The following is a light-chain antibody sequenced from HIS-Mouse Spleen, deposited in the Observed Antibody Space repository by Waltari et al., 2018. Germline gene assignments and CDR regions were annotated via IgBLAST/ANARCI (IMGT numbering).Light chain of an antibody. Sequence: QSALTQPPSASGSPGQSVTISCTGTSSDVGGYNYVPWYLQHPGKAPNLMIYEVSKRPSGVPDRFSGSKSGNTASLTVSGLQAEDEADYYCSSYAGSNNYVFGTGTKVTVL. CDR3: SSYAGSNNYV. J-gene: IGLJ1*01. CDR2: EVS. CDR1: SSDVGGYNY. V-gene: IGLV2-8*01.